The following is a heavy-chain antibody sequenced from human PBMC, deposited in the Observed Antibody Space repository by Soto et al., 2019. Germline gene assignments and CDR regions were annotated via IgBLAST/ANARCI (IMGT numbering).Heavy chain of an antibody. CDR3: ARVNYDNSGYYQIFDY. CDR1: GGPTGSYY. CDR2: IYYSGNT. Sequence: SETLSLTCTVSGGPTGSYYWSWIRQPPGKGLEWIGYIYYSGNTNYNPSLKSRVTISVDTSNNQFSLKLNSVTAADTAVYYCARVNYDNSGYYQIFDYWGQGTLVTVSS. J-gene: IGHJ4*02. D-gene: IGHD3-22*01. V-gene: IGHV4-59*01.